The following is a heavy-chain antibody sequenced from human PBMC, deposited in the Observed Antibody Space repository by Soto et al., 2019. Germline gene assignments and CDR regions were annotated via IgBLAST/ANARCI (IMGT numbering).Heavy chain of an antibody. D-gene: IGHD1-1*01. CDR3: ARETGSYRWHDGLMDV. V-gene: IGHV3-21*01. Sequence: EVQLVESGGGLVKPGGSLRLSCAASGFSLSSFTMNWVRQAPGKGLEWVSSIDTSTTYKFYADSVTGRFTISRDNAKKSVYLQMNSLRAEDTAVYYCARETGSYRWHDGLMDVWGQGTTVTVSS. J-gene: IGHJ6*02. CDR1: GFSLSSFT. CDR2: IDTSTTYK.